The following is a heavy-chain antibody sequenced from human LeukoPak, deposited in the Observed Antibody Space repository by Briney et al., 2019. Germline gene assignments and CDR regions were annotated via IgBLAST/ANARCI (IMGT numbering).Heavy chain of an antibody. CDR1: GFTFSDYY. CDR3: ARVPYKDDSSGYSDY. J-gene: IGHJ4*02. V-gene: IGHV3-11*04. D-gene: IGHD3-22*01. Sequence: PGGSLRLSCAASGFTFSDYYMSWIRQAPGKGLEWVSYISSSGSTIYYADSVKGRFTISRDNAKNSLYLQMNGLRAEDTAVYYCARVPYKDDSSGYSDYWGQGTLVTVSS. CDR2: ISSSGSTI.